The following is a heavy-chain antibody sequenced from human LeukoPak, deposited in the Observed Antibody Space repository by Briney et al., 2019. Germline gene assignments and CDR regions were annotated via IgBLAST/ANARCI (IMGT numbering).Heavy chain of an antibody. V-gene: IGHV3-48*04. CDR1: GFTFSSYW. J-gene: IGHJ6*04. CDR2: ISSGSTI. D-gene: IGHD3-10*02. CDR3: AELGITMIGGV. Sequence: GGSLRLSCAASGFTFSSYWMSWVRQAPGKGLEWVSYISSGSTIYYADSVKGRFTISRDNAKNSLYLQMNSLRAEDTAVYYCAELGITMIGGVWGKGTTVTISS.